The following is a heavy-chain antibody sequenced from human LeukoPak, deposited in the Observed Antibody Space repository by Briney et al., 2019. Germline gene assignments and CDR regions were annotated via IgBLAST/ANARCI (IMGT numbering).Heavy chain of an antibody. Sequence: GGSLRLSCAASGFTVSSNYMSWVRQAPGKGLEWVSVIYSGGSTYYADSVKGRFTISRDNAKNSLYLQMNSLRAEDTAVYYCAGVYCSGGSCYSGWFDPWGQGTLVTVSS. CDR2: IYSGGST. CDR1: GFTVSSNY. CDR3: AGVYCSGGSCYSGWFDP. V-gene: IGHV3-53*01. D-gene: IGHD2-15*01. J-gene: IGHJ5*02.